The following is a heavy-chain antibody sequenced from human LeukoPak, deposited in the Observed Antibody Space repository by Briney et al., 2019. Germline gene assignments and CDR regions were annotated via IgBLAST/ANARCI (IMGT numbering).Heavy chain of an antibody. CDR2: MNSNSGNT. V-gene: IGHV1-8*03. Sequence: ASVKVSCKASGYTFTSYDINWVRQATGQGLEWMGWMNSNSGNTRYAQKFQGRVTITRNTSISTAYMQLTSLRSEDTAVYYCAGLAYCSSTSCYGFDPWGQGTLVTVSS. J-gene: IGHJ5*02. CDR1: GYTFTSYD. D-gene: IGHD2-2*01. CDR3: AGLAYCSSTSCYGFDP.